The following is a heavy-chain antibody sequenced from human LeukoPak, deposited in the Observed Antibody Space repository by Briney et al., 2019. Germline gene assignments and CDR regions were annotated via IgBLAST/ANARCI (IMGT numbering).Heavy chain of an antibody. V-gene: IGHV3-7*03. Sequence: AGGSLRHSCVGSGFTFSDKWMSWVRQAPGKGPEWVASIKKDGSQKYYVDSVKGRFTISRDNAQNSLYPQMSSLRVEDTAIYSCARVGWELLNLHFDPWGQGTLVTVSS. CDR3: ARVGWELLNLHFDP. CDR1: GFTFSDKW. J-gene: IGHJ5*02. CDR2: IKKDGSQK. D-gene: IGHD1-26*01.